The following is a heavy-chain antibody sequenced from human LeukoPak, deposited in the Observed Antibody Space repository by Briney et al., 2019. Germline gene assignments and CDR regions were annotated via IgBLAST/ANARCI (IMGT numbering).Heavy chain of an antibody. CDR3: ARLGRKGSSSGDY. D-gene: IGHD6-6*01. CDR2: IYHSGST. Sequence: SETLSLTCTVSGGSISSGGYYWSWIRQPPGKGLEWIGYIYHSGSTYYNPSLKSRVTISVDRSKNQFSLKLSSVTAADTAVYYCARLGRKGSSSGDYWGQGTLVTVSS. CDR1: GGSISSGGYY. V-gene: IGHV4-30-2*01. J-gene: IGHJ4*02.